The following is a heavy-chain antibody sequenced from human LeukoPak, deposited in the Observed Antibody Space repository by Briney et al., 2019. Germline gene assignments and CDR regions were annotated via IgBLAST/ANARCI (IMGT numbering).Heavy chain of an antibody. CDR1: GFTVSSNY. CDR2: IYSGGST. D-gene: IGHD3-16*01. Sequence: GGSLRLSCAASGFTVSSNYMSWVRQAPGKGLEWVSVIYSGGSTYYADSVKGRFTISRDNSKNTLYLQMNSLRAEDTAVYYCAREQRFGGASPVFDYWGQGTLVTVSS. CDR3: AREQRFGGASPVFDY. J-gene: IGHJ4*02. V-gene: IGHV3-53*01.